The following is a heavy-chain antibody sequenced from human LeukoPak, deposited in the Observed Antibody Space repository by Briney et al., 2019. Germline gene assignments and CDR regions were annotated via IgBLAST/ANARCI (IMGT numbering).Heavy chain of an antibody. V-gene: IGHV1-69*01. Sequence: GASVKVPCKASGGTFSSYAISWVRQAPGQGLEWMGGIIPIFGTANYAQKFQGRVTITADESTSTAYMELSSLRSEDTAVYYCAREYVDTAMATSFDYWGQGTLVTVSS. CDR3: AREYVDTAMATSFDY. J-gene: IGHJ4*02. D-gene: IGHD5-18*01. CDR2: IIPIFGTA. CDR1: GGTFSSYA.